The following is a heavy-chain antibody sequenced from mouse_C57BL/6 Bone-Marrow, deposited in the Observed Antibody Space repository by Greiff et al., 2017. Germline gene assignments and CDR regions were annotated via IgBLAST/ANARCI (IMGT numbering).Heavy chain of an antibody. CDR3: ARGDSYYAMDY. J-gene: IGHJ4*01. CDR1: GYTFTSYW. V-gene: IGHV1-59*01. CDR2: IDPSDSYT. Sequence: QVQLQQPGAELVRPGTSVKLSCKASGYTFTSYWMHWVKQRPGQGLEWIGVIDPSDSYTNYNQKFKGKATLTVDTSSSTAYMQLSSLTSEDSAVYYCARGDSYYAMDYWGQGTSVTVSS.